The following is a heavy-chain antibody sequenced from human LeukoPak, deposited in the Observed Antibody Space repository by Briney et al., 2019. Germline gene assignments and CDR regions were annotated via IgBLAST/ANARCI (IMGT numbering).Heavy chain of an antibody. D-gene: IGHD4-23*01. CDR1: GVTFNNAW. CDR3: ATDVSTVATHFDS. Sequence: SGGSLRLSCAASGVTFNNAWMNWVRQAPGKGLEWVGRIRSNTAGGTAEYAAPVKGRFTISRDDSKNTLYLQMNSLKTEDTAVYYCATDVSTVATHFDSWGQGTLVTVSS. V-gene: IGHV3-15*07. J-gene: IGHJ4*02. CDR2: IRSNTAGGTA.